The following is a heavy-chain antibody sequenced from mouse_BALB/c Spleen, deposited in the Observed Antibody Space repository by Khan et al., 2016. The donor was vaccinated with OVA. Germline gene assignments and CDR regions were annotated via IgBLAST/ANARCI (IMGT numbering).Heavy chain of an antibody. CDR1: GFTFSTYG. CDR3: ARLAYYYNIEGFAY. D-gene: IGHD1-1*01. V-gene: IGHV5-6*01. J-gene: IGHJ3*01. Sequence: EVELVESGGDLVKPGGSLKLSCAASGFTFSTYGMSWVRQSPDKRLEWVATISSGGSYTYYPDNVKGRFTISRDNAKNTLYLQMSSLKSEDTAMYYCARLAYYYNIEGFAYWGQGTLVTVSA. CDR2: ISSGGSYT.